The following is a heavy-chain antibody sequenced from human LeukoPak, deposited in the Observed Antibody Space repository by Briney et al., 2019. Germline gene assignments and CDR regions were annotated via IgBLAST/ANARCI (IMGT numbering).Heavy chain of an antibody. CDR2: INHSGST. Sequence: SETLSLTCAVYGGSFSGYYWSWIRQPPGKGLEWIGEINHSGSTNYNPSLKSRVTISVDTSKNQFSLKLSSVTAADMAVYYCARGLGLHYYGSGSSHRPLDYWGQGTLVTVSS. V-gene: IGHV4-34*01. J-gene: IGHJ4*02. CDR1: GGSFSGYY. CDR3: ARGLGLHYYGSGSSHRPLDY. D-gene: IGHD3-10*01.